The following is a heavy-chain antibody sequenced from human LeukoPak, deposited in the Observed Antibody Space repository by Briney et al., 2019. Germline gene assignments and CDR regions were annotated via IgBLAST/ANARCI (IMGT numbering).Heavy chain of an antibody. D-gene: IGHD1-1*01. CDR3: ARDKVPGDY. CDR1: GGFISNYY. CDR2: IYYNRES. V-gene: IGHV4-59*01. J-gene: IGHJ4*02. Sequence: PSETLSLTCTVSGGFISNYYWSWIRQSPGKGLEWIGYIYYNRESNYNPSLKSRVTISVDTSKNQFALRLTPVTAADTAVYYCARDKVPGDYWGQGTLVTVSS.